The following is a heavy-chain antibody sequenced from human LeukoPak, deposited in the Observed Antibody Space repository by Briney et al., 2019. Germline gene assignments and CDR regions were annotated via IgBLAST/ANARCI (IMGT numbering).Heavy chain of an antibody. D-gene: IGHD6-13*01. CDR3: ARDPRGSSWFDY. CDR1: GGSISNYY. J-gene: IGHJ4*02. Sequence: PSETLSHTCTVSGGSISNYYWSWIRQPPGKGLEWIGYIYYSGNTNYNPSLKSRVTISVDTSKNQFSLKLSSVTAADTAVYYCARDPRGSSWFDYWGQGTLVTVSS. V-gene: IGHV4-59*01. CDR2: IYYSGNT.